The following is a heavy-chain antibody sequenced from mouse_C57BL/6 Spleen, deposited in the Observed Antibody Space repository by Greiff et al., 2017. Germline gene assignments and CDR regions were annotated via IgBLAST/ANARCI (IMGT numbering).Heavy chain of an antibody. CDR3: ARSPNWDGNWYFDV. CDR2: INPSSGYT. J-gene: IGHJ1*03. V-gene: IGHV1-4*01. Sequence: QVHVKQSGAELARPGASVKMSCKASGYTFTSYTMHWVKQRPGQGLEWIGYINPSSGYTKYNQKFKDKATLTADKSSSTAYMQLSSLTSEDSAVYYCARSPNWDGNWYFDVWGTGTTVTVSS. D-gene: IGHD4-1*01. CDR1: GYTFTSYT.